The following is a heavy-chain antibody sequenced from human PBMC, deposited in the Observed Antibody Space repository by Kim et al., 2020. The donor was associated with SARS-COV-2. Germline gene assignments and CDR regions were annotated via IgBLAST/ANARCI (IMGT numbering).Heavy chain of an antibody. CDR3: AKNSGGYRAVNFDY. CDR2: FSGSGT. J-gene: IGHJ4*02. CDR1: GFPFSSYA. V-gene: IGHV3-23*01. D-gene: IGHD1-26*01. Sequence: GGSLRLSCAAFGFPFSSYAMSWVRQAPGKGLEWVSAFSGSGTYYADSVKGRFTISRDNSKNTLYLQMNSLRADDTAVYYCAKNSGGYRAVNFDYWGQGTLVTVSS.